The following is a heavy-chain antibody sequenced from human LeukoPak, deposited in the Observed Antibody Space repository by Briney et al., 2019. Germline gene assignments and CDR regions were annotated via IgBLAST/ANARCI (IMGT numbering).Heavy chain of an antibody. CDR2: INHSGST. CDR1: GGSFSGYY. D-gene: IGHD2-15*01. CDR3: ARAWGRYCSGGSCYGFRWFDP. V-gene: IGHV4-34*01. J-gene: IGHJ5*02. Sequence: PSETLSLTCAVYGGSFSGYYWSWIRQPPGKGLEWIGEINHSGSTNYNPSLKSRVTISVDTSKNQFSLKLSSVTAADTAVYYCARAWGRYCSGGSCYGFRWFDPWGQGTLVTVSS.